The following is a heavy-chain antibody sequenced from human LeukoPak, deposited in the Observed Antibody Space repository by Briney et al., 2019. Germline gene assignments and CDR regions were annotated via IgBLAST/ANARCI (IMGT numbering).Heavy chain of an antibody. J-gene: IGHJ6*02. CDR2: ISSSGSTI. D-gene: IGHD2-2*01. CDR3: ARKVVVPAAMEYYYYGMDV. CDR1: GFTFSDYY. Sequence: GGSLRLSCAASGFTFSDYYMSWTRQAPGKGLEWVSYISSSGSTIYYADSVKGRFTISRDNAKNSLYLQMNSLRAEDTAVYYCARKVVVPAAMEYYYYGMDVWGQGTTVTVSS. V-gene: IGHV3-11*01.